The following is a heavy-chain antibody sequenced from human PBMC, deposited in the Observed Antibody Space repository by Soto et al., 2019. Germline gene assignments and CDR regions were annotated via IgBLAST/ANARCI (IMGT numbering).Heavy chain of an antibody. CDR1: GFTFSSYS. CDR2: ISSSSSTI. J-gene: IGHJ6*03. V-gene: IGHV3-48*01. CDR3: ARVPRVFRTIFHYYYMDV. D-gene: IGHD3-3*01. Sequence: PGGSLRLSCAASGFTFSSYSMNWVRQAPGKGLEWVSYISSSSSTIYYADSVKGRFTISRDNAKNSLYLQMNSLRAEDTAVYYCARVPRVFRTIFHYYYMDVWGKGTTVTVSS.